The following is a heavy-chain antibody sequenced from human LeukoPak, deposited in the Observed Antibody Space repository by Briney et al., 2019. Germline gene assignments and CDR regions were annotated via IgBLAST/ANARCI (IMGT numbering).Heavy chain of an antibody. D-gene: IGHD3-22*01. CDR3: AKGIEGLDYYDSSLPPDAFDI. Sequence: GGSLRLSCAASGFTFSSYAMSWVRQAPGKGLEWVSAISGSGGSTYYADSVKGRFTISRDNSKNTLYLQMNSLRAEDTAVYYCAKGIEGLDYYDSSLPPDAFDIWGQGTMVTVSS. V-gene: IGHV3-23*01. CDR1: GFTFSSYA. J-gene: IGHJ3*02. CDR2: ISGSGGST.